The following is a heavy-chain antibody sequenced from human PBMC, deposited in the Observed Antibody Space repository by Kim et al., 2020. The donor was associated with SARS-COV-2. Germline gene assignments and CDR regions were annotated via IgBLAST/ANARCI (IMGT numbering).Heavy chain of an antibody. CDR1: GGSISSSNW. Sequence: SETLSLTCAVSGGSISSSNWWSWVRQPPGKGLEWIGEIYHSGSTNYNPSLKSRVTISVDKSKNQFSLKLSSVTAADTAVYYCASSEVTRDILTGYYMPRGFDPWGQGTLVTVSS. CDR2: IYHSGST. V-gene: IGHV4-4*02. J-gene: IGHJ5*02. CDR3: ASSEVTRDILTGYYMPRGFDP. D-gene: IGHD3-9*01.